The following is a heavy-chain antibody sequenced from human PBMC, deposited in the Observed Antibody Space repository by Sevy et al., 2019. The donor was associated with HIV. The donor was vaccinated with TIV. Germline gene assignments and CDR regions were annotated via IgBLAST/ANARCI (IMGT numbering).Heavy chain of an antibody. J-gene: IGHJ4*02. CDR2: IYFTGNT. CDR3: ARDSTTRPRVLDY. V-gene: IGHV4-59*01. Sequence: SETLSLTCSVSGGSISSYFWTWVRQSPGKGLEWIGNIYFTGNTDYSPALKSRVTLSLDTSKSQFSLTLKAVTAADTAIYFCARDSTTRPRVLDYWGQGTLVTVSS. D-gene: IGHD1-1*01. CDR1: GGSISSYF.